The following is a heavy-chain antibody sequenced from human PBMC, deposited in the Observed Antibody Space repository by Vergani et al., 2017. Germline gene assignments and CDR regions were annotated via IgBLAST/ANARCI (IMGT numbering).Heavy chain of an antibody. J-gene: IGHJ4*02. CDR2: ISSAGGRT. D-gene: IGHD3-22*01. CDR1: GFTFSTYA. Sequence: EVQLLESGGGLVQPGGSLRLSCAASGFTFSTYAMTWVRQAPGKGLEWVSTISSAGGRTYYADAVKGRFTISRDNSKKTLSLQMNSLTAEDTAIYYGAGPQVTSAYYYGGCDYGGQGILATVSA. V-gene: IGHV3-23*01. CDR3: AGPQVTSAYYYGGCDY.